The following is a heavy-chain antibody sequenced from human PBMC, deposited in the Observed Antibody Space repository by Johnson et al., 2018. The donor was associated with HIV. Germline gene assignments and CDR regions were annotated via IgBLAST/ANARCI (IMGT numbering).Heavy chain of an antibody. Sequence: EVQLVESGGGLVKPGGSLRLSCAASGFTFSSYWMHWVRQAPGKGLEWVPVIYSGVTTFYADSVKGRVTTSRDNSKNSLYRQMNSLRAEDTAVYYCARGDLAAAGNGAFDIWGQGTMVTVSS. D-gene: IGHD6-13*01. V-gene: IGHV3-66*01. CDR3: ARGDLAAAGNGAFDI. CDR1: GFTFSSYW. J-gene: IGHJ3*02. CDR2: IYSGVTT.